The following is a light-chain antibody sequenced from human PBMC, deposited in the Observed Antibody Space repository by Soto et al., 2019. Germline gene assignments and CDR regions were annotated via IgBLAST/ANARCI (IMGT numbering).Light chain of an antibody. CDR2: EVS. J-gene: IGLJ3*02. V-gene: IGLV2-8*01. CDR3: TSYVGSNIWV. CDR1: SSDVGAYNY. Sequence: QSALTQPPSASGSPGQSVTISCTGTSSDVGAYNYVSWYQQYPGKAPKLMIYEVSKRPSGVPDRFSGSMSGKTASLTVSGLQPEDEADYYCTSYVGSNIWVFGGGTKVTVL.